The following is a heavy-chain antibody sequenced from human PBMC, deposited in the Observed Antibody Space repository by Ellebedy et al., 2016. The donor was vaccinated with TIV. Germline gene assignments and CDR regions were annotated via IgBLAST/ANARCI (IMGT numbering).Heavy chain of an antibody. CDR3: AKDRFPYYDSSGTTGYFDC. Sequence: AASVKVSCKASGYSFTGYYIHWVRQAPGQGLEGMGWINPDRGDTKYPQSFQVRFSMTRDTSSSTAYMELSGLTSDDTAIYYCAKDRFPYYDSSGTTGYFDCWGQGTLVTVSS. CDR1: GYSFTGYY. J-gene: IGHJ4*02. CDR2: INPDRGDT. D-gene: IGHD3-22*01. V-gene: IGHV1-2*02.